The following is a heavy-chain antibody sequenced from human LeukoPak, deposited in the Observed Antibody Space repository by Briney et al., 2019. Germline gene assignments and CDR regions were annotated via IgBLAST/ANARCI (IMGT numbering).Heavy chain of an antibody. CDR2: IYQSGST. CDR1: GYSISSGYY. CDR3: ARHHVDTAMDEIDY. V-gene: IGHV4-38-2*02. Sequence: PSETLSLTCTVSGYSISSGYYWGWIRQPPGKGLEWIASIYQSGSTNYNPSLKSRVTISIDTSNNQFSLKLSSVTAADTAVYYCARHHVDTAMDEIDYWGQGTLVTVSS. D-gene: IGHD5-18*01. J-gene: IGHJ4*02.